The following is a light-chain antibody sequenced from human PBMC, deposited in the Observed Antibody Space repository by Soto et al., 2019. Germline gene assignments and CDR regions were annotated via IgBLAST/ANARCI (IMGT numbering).Light chain of an antibody. J-gene: IGLJ2*01. CDR2: DVS. V-gene: IGLV2-14*01. CDR1: SSDVGGYNY. Sequence: QSVLTQPASVSGSPGQSITLSCTGTSSDVGGYNYVSWYQQHPGKAPKLMIYDVSNRPSGVSNRFSGSKSGNTASLTISGLQAEDEADYYCSSYTSSSTLEVFGGGTKVTVL. CDR3: SSYTSSSTLEV.